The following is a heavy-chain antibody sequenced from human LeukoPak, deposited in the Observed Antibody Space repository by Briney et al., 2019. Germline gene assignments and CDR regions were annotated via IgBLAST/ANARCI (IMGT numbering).Heavy chain of an antibody. J-gene: IGHJ5*02. CDR2: INPNSGGT. CDR3: VRGPSGRYQNNNWFDP. CDR1: GYTFTGYY. V-gene: IGHV1-2*02. Sequence: ASVKVSCKASGYTFTGYYMHWVRQAPGQGLEWMGWINPNSGGTNYAQKFQGRVTMTRDTSISTAYMELSRLRSDDTAVYYCVRGPSGRYQNNNWFDPWGQGTLVTVSS. D-gene: IGHD3-9*01.